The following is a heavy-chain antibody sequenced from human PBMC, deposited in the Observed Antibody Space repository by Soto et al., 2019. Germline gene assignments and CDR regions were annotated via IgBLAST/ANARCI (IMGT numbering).Heavy chain of an antibody. D-gene: IGHD4-17*01. Sequence: QVQLVQSGAEVKKPGSSVKVSCKASGGTFSSYTISWVRQAPGQGLEWMGRIIPILGIANYAQKFQGRVTITADKSTSTAYMELSSLSSEDTAVYYCARDQGDSTVTKIQDWYFDLWGRGTLVTVSS. J-gene: IGHJ2*01. CDR1: GGTFSSYT. CDR3: ARDQGDSTVTKIQDWYFDL. CDR2: IIPILGIA. V-gene: IGHV1-69*08.